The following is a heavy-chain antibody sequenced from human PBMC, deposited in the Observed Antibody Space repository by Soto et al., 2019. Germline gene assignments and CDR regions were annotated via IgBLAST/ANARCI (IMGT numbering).Heavy chain of an antibody. CDR1: GFTFSSYA. CDR2: IRGSGVST. Sequence: EPQLLESGGGLGHPGGSLRLSCAASGFTFSSYAMSWVRQAPGKGLEWVAAIRGSGVSTYYADSVRGRSTISRDNSKKTVDLQMNSLRAEDTAVYYCAKFYCISIMCQVPAAKSTGGFEIWGQGTLVTFS. J-gene: IGHJ3*02. D-gene: IGHD2-2*01. CDR3: AKFYCISIMCQVPAAKSTGGFEI. V-gene: IGHV3-23*01.